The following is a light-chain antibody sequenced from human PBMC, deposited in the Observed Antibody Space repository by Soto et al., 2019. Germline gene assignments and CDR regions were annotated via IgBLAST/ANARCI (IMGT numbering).Light chain of an antibody. Sequence: EIVFTQSPATLSLSPGERATPSCRASQSVSSYLAWYQQKPGQAPRLLISDASNRATGIPARFSGSGSGTDFTLTISSLEPEDFAVYYCQQRSNWPPITFGQGTRLEIK. CDR2: DAS. J-gene: IGKJ5*01. CDR3: QQRSNWPPIT. V-gene: IGKV3-11*01. CDR1: QSVSSY.